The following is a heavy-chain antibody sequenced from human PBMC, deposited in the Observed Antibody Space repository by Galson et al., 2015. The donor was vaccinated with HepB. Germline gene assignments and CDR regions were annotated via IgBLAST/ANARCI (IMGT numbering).Heavy chain of an antibody. V-gene: IGHV3-11*06. Sequence: SLRLSCAASGFTFSDYYMSWIRQAPGKGLEWVSYISSSSSYTNYADSVKGRFTISRDNAKNSLYLQMNSLRAEDTAVYYCARVGCSSTSCYSDNWFDPWGQGTLVTVSS. D-gene: IGHD2-2*01. CDR3: ARVGCSSTSCYSDNWFDP. CDR2: ISSSSSYT. CDR1: GFTFSDYY. J-gene: IGHJ5*02.